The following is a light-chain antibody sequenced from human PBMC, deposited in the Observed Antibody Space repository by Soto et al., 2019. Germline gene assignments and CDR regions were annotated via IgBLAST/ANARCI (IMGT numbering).Light chain of an antibody. CDR3: QQYNSYSWT. V-gene: IGKV1-5*03. CDR2: KAS. CDR1: QSISSG. Sequence: DIQMTQSPSTLSASVGDRVTITCRASQSISSGLAWYQQKPRKAPKLLIYKASILESGVPSRFSGSGSGTEFTLTISSLQPDDFATYYCQQYNSYSWTFGQGTKVEIK. J-gene: IGKJ1*01.